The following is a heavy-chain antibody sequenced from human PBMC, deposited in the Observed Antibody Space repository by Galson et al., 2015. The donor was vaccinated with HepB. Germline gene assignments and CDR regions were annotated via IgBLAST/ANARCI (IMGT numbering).Heavy chain of an antibody. V-gene: IGHV1-8*02. CDR3: ARGWWTQNDY. D-gene: IGHD2-8*02. CDR1: GGTFSSYA. Sequence: SVKVSCKASGGTFSSYAISWVRQAPGQGLEWMGWMNPNSGNTGYAQKFQGRVTMTRNTSISTAYMELSSLRSEDTAVYYCARGWWTQNDYWGQGTLVTVSP. CDR2: MNPNSGNT. J-gene: IGHJ4*02.